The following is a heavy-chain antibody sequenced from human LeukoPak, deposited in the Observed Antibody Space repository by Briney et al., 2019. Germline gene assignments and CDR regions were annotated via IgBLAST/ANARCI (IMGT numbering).Heavy chain of an antibody. CDR3: ARAVTGTSLVDF. D-gene: IGHD6-19*01. CDR2: ISYTGST. Sequence: SETLSLTCSISGGSIGGDHWSWIRQAPGEGLERIGYISYTGSTSYNPSLRSRVTISLNTPENQFSLRLTSVTAADTAVYYCARAVTGTSLVDFWGQGTLVAVSS. CDR1: GGSIGGDH. V-gene: IGHV4-59*08. J-gene: IGHJ4*02.